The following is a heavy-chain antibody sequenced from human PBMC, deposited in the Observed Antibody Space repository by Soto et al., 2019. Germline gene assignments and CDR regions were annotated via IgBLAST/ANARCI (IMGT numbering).Heavy chain of an antibody. CDR2: IKRDGSEK. V-gene: IGHV3-7*05. D-gene: IGHD2-8*01. CDR3: ARDVSPGTSPLYLDAFDI. Sequence: EAQLVESGGGLVQPGGSLRLSCEASGFTFGSYWMTWVRQAPGKGLEWVANIKRDGSEKSYLDSVRGRFTISRDNVGNSLSLQMNSLRVEDTALYYCARDVSPGTSPLYLDAFDIWGQGTMVTVSS. J-gene: IGHJ3*02. CDR1: GFTFGSYW.